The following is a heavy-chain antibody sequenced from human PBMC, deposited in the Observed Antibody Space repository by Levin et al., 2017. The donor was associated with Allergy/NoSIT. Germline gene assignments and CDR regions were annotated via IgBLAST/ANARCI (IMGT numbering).Heavy chain of an antibody. Sequence: ASVKVSCKASGGTFSSYAISWVRQAPGQGLEWMGGIIPIFGTANYAQKFQGRVTITADESTSTAYMELSSLRSEDTAVYYCARRFYYDSSAKSESFDYWGQGTLVTVSS. J-gene: IGHJ4*02. D-gene: IGHD3-22*01. CDR3: ARRFYYDSSAKSESFDY. V-gene: IGHV1-69*13. CDR2: IIPIFGTA. CDR1: GGTFSSYA.